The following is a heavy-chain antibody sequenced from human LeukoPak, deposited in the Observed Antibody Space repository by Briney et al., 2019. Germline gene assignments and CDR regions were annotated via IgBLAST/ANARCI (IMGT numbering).Heavy chain of an antibody. CDR2: IYYSGTT. CDR3: ARHDRIIASPLV. J-gene: IGHJ4*02. V-gene: IGHV4-39*01. D-gene: IGHD2/OR15-2a*01. Sequence: SETLSLTCIVSGGSISSSSYNWGWIRQPPGKGLEWIGSIYYSGTTYYNPSLKSRLTISVDTSKNQFSLNLSSVTAADTAVYYCARHDRIIASPLVWDQGTLVTVSS. CDR1: GGSISSSSYN.